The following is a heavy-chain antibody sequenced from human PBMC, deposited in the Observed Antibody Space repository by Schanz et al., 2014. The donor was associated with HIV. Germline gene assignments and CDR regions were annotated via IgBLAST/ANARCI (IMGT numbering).Heavy chain of an antibody. CDR2: VRHDGGAT. CDR3: ARALGRFRLYHLDY. Sequence: QVQLVESGGGVVQPGRSLRLSCAASGFTFSSYGMHWVRQAPGKGLEWISAVRHDGGATYYADSVKGRFTISRDNSKNTLFLQMNSLRAEDTAVYYCARALGRFRLYHLDYWGQGTLVTVSS. D-gene: IGHD3-16*01. CDR1: GFTFSSYG. V-gene: IGHV3-33*01. J-gene: IGHJ4*02.